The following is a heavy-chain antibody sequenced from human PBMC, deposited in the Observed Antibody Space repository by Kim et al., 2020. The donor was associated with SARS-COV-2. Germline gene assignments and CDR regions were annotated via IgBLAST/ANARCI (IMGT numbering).Heavy chain of an antibody. D-gene: IGHD3-10*01. CDR1: DESFSGYY. Sequence: SETLSLTCAVYDESFSGYYWSWIRQPPGKGLEWIGEINHSGSTNYNPSLKSRVTISVDTSKNQFSLKLSSVTAADTAVYYCATRGSLLSFFDKWGQGTLVTVSS. CDR2: INHSGST. J-gene: IGHJ4*02. V-gene: IGHV4-34*01. CDR3: ATRGSLLSFFDK.